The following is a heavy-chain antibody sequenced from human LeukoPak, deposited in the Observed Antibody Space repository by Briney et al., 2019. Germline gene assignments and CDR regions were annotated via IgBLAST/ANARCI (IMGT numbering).Heavy chain of an antibody. V-gene: IGHV4-34*01. CDR1: GGSFSGYY. J-gene: IGHJ5*02. CDR2: INHSGST. D-gene: IGHD4-23*01. CDR3: AIETPLRWWFDP. Sequence: PSETLSLTCAVYGGSFSGYYWSWIRQPPGKGLEWIGEINHSGSTNYNPSLKSRVTISVDTSKNQFSLKLSSVTAADTAVYYCAIETPLRWWFDPWGQGTLVTVSS.